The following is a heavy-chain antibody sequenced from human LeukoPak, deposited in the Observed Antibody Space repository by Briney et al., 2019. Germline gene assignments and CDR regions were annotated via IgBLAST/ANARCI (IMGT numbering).Heavy chain of an antibody. CDR1: GGSISSGGYY. Sequence: SEPLSLTCTVCGGSISSGGYYWRWIRQPGGKGLEWIGRMYTSGNTNYNPSLKSRATISVDTSKNQFSLELSSVTAADTAVYYCAREVKGQWLILGPWGQGTLVTVSS. CDR2: MYTSGNT. J-gene: IGHJ5*02. D-gene: IGHD6-19*01. V-gene: IGHV4-61*02. CDR3: AREVKGQWLILGP.